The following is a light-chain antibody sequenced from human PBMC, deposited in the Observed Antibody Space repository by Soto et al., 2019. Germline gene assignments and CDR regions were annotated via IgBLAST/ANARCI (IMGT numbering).Light chain of an antibody. CDR3: QQYNNWPPRDS. CDR1: QSISSY. CDR2: AAS. Sequence: DIQMTQSPSSLSASVGDRVTITCRASQSISSYLNWYQQKSGEAPKLLIYAASSLQSGVPSRFSGSGSETDFTLTISSLQSEDFAVYYCQQYNNWPPRDSFGQGTKLEIK. J-gene: IGKJ2*01. V-gene: IGKV1-39*01.